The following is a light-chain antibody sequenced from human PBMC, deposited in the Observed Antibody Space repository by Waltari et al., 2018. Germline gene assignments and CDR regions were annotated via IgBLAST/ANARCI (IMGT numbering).Light chain of an antibody. CDR2: NNN. J-gene: IGLJ3*02. Sequence: QSVVTQSPSASGPPGQRVTISCSGSSSNIGSKTVNWYQHLPGTAPKLLIHNNNQRPSGVPDRFSGSKSDTSASLAISGLESEDEAEYDCAVWDDSLNGWMFGGGTKLTVL. CDR3: AVWDDSLNGWM. V-gene: IGLV1-44*01. CDR1: SSNIGSKT.